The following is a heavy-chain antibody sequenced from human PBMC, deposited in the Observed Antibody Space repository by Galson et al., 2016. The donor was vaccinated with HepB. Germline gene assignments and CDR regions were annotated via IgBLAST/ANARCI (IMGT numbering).Heavy chain of an antibody. CDR1: GFTLTNYG. J-gene: IGHJ4*02. V-gene: IGHV3-30*18. CDR3: AKDLWINKWTNYFDY. D-gene: IGHD2-21*01. CDR2: ISYDGSAE. Sequence: SLRLSCAASGFTLTNYGMHWVRQAPGKGLEWVAMISYDGSAEYYADSMKGRFTISRDNSENTMYLQMSSLRTEDTAVYYCAKDLWINKWTNYFDYWGQGTLVTVSS.